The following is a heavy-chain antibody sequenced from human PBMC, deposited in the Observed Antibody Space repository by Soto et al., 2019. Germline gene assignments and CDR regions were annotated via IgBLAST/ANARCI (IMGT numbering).Heavy chain of an antibody. D-gene: IGHD3-16*01. V-gene: IGHV4-4*02. J-gene: IGHJ4*02. CDR2: IFHSRAS. Sequence: TLSLTCEVSDVTLGASDWQRVLRQPAGEGVWLFGVIFHSRASYYNTSLKSRVTMSMDKSNTQFSMSLSSVTAADTAVYHWARKHFDGFAYFIDHWGRGILVTVSS. CDR3: ARKHFDGFAYFIDH. CDR1: DVTLGASDW.